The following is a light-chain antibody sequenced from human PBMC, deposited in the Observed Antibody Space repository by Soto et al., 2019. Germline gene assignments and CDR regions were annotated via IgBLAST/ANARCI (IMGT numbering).Light chain of an antibody. CDR3: CSYAGSYTVI. Sequence: QSALTQPRSVSGSPGQSVTISCTGTSSDVGGYNYVSWYQHHPGKAPKLMIYDVSRRPSGVPDRFSGSKSGNTASLIISGLQAEDEGDYSCCSYAGSYTVIFGGGTKLTVL. V-gene: IGLV2-11*01. CDR1: SSDVGGYNY. CDR2: DVS. J-gene: IGLJ2*01.